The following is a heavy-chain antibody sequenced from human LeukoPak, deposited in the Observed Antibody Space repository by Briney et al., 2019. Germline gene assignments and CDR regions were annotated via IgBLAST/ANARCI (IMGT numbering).Heavy chain of an antibody. CDR1: GGSISSYY. D-gene: IGHD4-17*01. CDR2: IYYSGST. J-gene: IGHJ5*02. Sequence: PSETLSLTCTVSGGSISSYYWSWIRQPPGKGLEWIGYIYYSGSTNYNPSLKSRVTISVDTSKNQFSLKLSSVTAADTAVYYCARVNPYGDAFQNWFDPWGQGTLVTVSS. CDR3: ARVNPYGDAFQNWFDP. V-gene: IGHV4-59*08.